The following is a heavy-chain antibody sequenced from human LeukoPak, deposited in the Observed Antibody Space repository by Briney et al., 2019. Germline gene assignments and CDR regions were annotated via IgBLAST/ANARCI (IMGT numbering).Heavy chain of an antibody. V-gene: IGHV3-30*04. Sequence: GGSLRLSCVASGFTFSSYAMHWARQAPGKGLEWVAVISYDGSNKYYADSVKGRFTISRDNSKNTLYLQMNSLRAEDTAVYYCARDRGWDLYALEIWGQGTMVTVSS. CDR3: ARDRGWDLYALEI. CDR2: ISYDGSNK. CDR1: GFTFSSYA. D-gene: IGHD1-26*01. J-gene: IGHJ3*02.